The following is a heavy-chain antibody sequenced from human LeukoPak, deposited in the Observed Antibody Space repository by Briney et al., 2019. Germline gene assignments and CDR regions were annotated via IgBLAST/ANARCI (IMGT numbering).Heavy chain of an antibody. J-gene: IGHJ6*03. CDR1: GYTFTSYG. V-gene: IGHV1-18*01. CDR2: ISAYNGNT. D-gene: IGHD3-22*01. CDR3: ARYYYDSSGYFRLAYYYYYYMDV. Sequence: ASVKVSCKASGYTFTSYGISWVRQAPGQGLEWMGWISAYNGNTNYAQKLQGRVTMTTDTSTSTAYMELRSLRSDDTAVYYCARYYYDSSGYFRLAYYYYYYMDVWGKGTTVTVSS.